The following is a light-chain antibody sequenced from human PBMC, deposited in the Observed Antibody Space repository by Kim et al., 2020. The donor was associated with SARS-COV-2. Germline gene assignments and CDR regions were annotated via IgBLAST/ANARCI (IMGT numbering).Light chain of an antibody. CDR1: SSDVGDYPY. CDR3: SSSAGSNNLV. CDR2: EVR. V-gene: IGLV2-8*01. Sequence: GQSVTISSSGISSDVGDYPYVSWYQQHPGKAPTLIIYEVRYRPSGVPDRFSGSKSGNTASLTVSGLQAEDEADYYCSSSAGSNNLVFGGGTKVTVL. J-gene: IGLJ3*02.